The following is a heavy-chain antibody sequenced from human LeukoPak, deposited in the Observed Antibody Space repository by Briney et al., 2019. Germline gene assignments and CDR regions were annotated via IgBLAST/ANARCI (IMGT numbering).Heavy chain of an antibody. V-gene: IGHV4-39*01. J-gene: IGHJ4*02. CDR3: ARHFGHLEVVAFDY. Sequence: TGGSLRLSCAASGFTFSSYWMSWVRQPPGKGLEWIGSIYYSGSTYYNPSLKSRVTISVDTSKNQFSLKLSSVTAADTAVYYCARHFGHLEVVAFDYWGQGTLVTVSS. CDR1: GFTFSSYW. D-gene: IGHD2-15*01. CDR2: IYYSGST.